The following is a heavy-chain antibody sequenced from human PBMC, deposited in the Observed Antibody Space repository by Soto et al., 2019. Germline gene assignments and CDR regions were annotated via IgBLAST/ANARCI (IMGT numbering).Heavy chain of an antibody. J-gene: IGHJ4*02. CDR1: GGSISSGDYY. CDR2: IYYSGST. V-gene: IGHV4-30-4*01. CDR3: ARVDGSGYQRYDY. Sequence: QVQLQESGPGLVKPSQTLSLTCTVSGGSISSGDYYWIWIRQPPGKGLEWIGYIYYSGSTYYNPSHKSRVTISVDTSKYQFSLKLSSVTAADTAVYCCARVDGSGYQRYDYWGQGTLVTVSS. D-gene: IGHD3-22*01.